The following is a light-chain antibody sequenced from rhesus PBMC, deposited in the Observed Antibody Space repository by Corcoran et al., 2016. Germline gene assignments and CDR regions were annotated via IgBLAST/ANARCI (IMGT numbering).Light chain of an antibody. Sequence: EIVMTQSPATLSLSPGERATLSCRASQSVSSSLAWYQQKPGQAPRLLIYGASSRAPGIPDRFSGSGSGTEFTLTISSLEPEDFAGYYCQQYSNWPQTFGQGTKVEIK. CDR2: GAS. V-gene: IGKV3-42*03. J-gene: IGKJ1*01. CDR1: QSVSSS. CDR3: QQYSNWPQT.